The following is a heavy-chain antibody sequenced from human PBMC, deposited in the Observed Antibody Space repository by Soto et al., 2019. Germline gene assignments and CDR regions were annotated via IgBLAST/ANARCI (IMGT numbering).Heavy chain of an antibody. D-gene: IGHD3-22*01. V-gene: IGHV1-69*01. J-gene: IGHJ4*02. Sequence: QVQLVQSGAAVRKPGSSVKVSCKASGGTFSRHAISWVRQAPGQGLEWMGGIIPIFGTANHAQKFQGRGTIIADESTSTVYMELSSLRSEATAMYYCARGWGYDSNDYYYSYWGQGTQVIVAS. CDR3: ARGWGYDSNDYYYSY. CDR2: IIPIFGTA. CDR1: GGTFSRHA.